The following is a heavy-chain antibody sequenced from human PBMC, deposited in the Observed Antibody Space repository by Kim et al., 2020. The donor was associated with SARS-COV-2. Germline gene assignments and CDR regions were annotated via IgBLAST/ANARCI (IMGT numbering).Heavy chain of an antibody. CDR2: IYYSGST. V-gene: IGHV4-59*08. CDR3: ARVSYCSTTRCYGFYMDV. CDR1: GVSISTHY. J-gene: IGHJ6*03. D-gene: IGHD2-2*01. Sequence: SETLSLTCNVSGVSISTHYWSWIRQPPGKGLEWIGDIYYSGSTNYNPSLKSRVTTSLDTSKNQFSLKLSSVTAADTAVYYCARVSYCSTTRCYGFYMDVWGKGTTVTVSS.